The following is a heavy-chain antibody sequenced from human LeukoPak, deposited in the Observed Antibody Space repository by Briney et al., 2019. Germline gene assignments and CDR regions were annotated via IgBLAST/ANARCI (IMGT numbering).Heavy chain of an antibody. D-gene: IGHD6-19*01. CDR3: ASNSGWTLFDY. J-gene: IGHJ4*02. CDR2: ISSSSSYI. V-gene: IGHV3-21*01. Sequence: GGSLRLSCAASGFTFSSYWMNWVRQAPGKGLEWVSSISSSSSYIYYADSVKGRFTISRDNAKNSLYLQMNSLRAEDTAVYYCASNSGWTLFDYWGQGTLVTVSS. CDR1: GFTFSSYW.